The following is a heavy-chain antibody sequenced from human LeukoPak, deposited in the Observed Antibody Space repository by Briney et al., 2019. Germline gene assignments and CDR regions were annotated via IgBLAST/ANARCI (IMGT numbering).Heavy chain of an antibody. J-gene: IGHJ6*03. V-gene: IGHV4-34*01. D-gene: IGHD5-24*01. CDR2: INHSGST. CDR1: GGSFSGYY. CDR3: ARGQLGDGYNVWTRNYYYYYMDV. Sequence: SETLSLTCAVYGGSFSGYYWSWIRQPPGKGLEWIGEINHSGSTNYNPSLKSRVTISVDTSKNQFSLKLSSVTAADTAVYYCARGQLGDGYNVWTRNYYYYYMDVWGKGTTVTVSS.